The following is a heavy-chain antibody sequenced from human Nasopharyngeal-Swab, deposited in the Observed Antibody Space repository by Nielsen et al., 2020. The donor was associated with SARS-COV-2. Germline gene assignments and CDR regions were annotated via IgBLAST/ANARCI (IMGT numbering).Heavy chain of an antibody. CDR3: AKDRDSGDDSDDYYHYYGMDV. D-gene: IGHD5-12*01. V-gene: IGHV3-23*01. CDR2: ISGSDYST. CDR1: GFTFSSYW. Sequence: GGSLRLSCAASGFTFSSYWMHWVRQAPGKGLEWVSVISGSDYSTKYADSVKGRFTISRDNSKNTVNLQMNSLRAEDTAIYYCAKDRDSGDDSDDYYHYYGMDVWGQGTTVTVSS. J-gene: IGHJ6*02.